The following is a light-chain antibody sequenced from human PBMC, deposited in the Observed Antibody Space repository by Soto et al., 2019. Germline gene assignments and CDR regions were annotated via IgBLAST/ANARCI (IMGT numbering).Light chain of an antibody. CDR1: QSVSSTS. CDR2: GAS. CDR3: QQYDNSPPWT. V-gene: IGKV3-20*01. J-gene: IGKJ1*01. Sequence: EIVLTQSPGTLSFSPGERATLSCRASQSVSSTSLAWYQQKPGQAPRLLIYGASNRATGIPDRFSGSGSETDFTLTISRLEPEDFAVYYCQQYDNSPPWTFGRGTKVEIK.